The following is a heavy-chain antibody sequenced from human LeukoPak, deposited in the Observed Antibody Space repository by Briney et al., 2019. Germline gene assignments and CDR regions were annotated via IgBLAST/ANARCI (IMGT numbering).Heavy chain of an antibody. Sequence: SETLSLTCTVSGGSISSHYWSWIRQPPGKGLEWVGYIYYSGSTNYNPSLKSRVTISVDTSKNQFYLKLSSVTAADTAVYYCARDILGAKGNNWFDPWGQGTLVTVSS. V-gene: IGHV4-59*11. CDR1: GGSISSHY. CDR3: ARDILGAKGNNWFDP. J-gene: IGHJ5*02. CDR2: IYYSGST. D-gene: IGHD3-9*01.